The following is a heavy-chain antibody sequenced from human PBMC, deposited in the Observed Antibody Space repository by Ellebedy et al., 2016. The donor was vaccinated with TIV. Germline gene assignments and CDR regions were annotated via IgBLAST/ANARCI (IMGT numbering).Heavy chain of an antibody. V-gene: IGHV3-7*01. Sequence: GESLKISCAASGFTFSSYWMSLVRQTSGKGLEWVANIKQDGSEKYYLDSVKGRFTISRDNAKNSLHLQMNRLRAEDTAVYYCARDPYWDSSGYYYSYFQHWGQGTLVTVSS. CDR3: ARDPYWDSSGYYYSYFQH. CDR1: GFTFSSYW. J-gene: IGHJ1*01. D-gene: IGHD3-22*01. CDR2: IKQDGSEK.